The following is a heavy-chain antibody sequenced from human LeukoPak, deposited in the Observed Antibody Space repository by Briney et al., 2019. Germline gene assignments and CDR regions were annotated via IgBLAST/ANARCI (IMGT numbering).Heavy chain of an antibody. V-gene: IGHV1-69*06. D-gene: IGHD2-2*01. Sequence: WASVKVSCKASGGTFSSYAISWVRQAPGQGLEWMGGIIPIFGTANYAQKFQGRVTITADKSTSTAYMELSSLRSEDTAVYYCARDLGVVVPAAMDYWGQGTLVTVSS. CDR2: IIPIFGTA. CDR1: GGTFSSYA. J-gene: IGHJ4*02. CDR3: ARDLGVVVPAAMDY.